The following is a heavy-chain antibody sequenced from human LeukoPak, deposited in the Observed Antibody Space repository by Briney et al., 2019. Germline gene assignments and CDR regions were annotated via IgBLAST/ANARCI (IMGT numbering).Heavy chain of an antibody. CDR2: ISGSGGST. J-gene: IGHJ4*02. Sequence: GGSLRLSCAASGFPLSSYAMSWVRQAPGEGLEWVSAISGSGGSTYYADSVKGRFTISRDNSKNTLYLQMDSLRAEDTAVYYCAKDYQRVVVIAFFDYWGQGTLVTVSS. CDR3: AKDYQRVVVIAFFDY. D-gene: IGHD3-22*01. V-gene: IGHV3-23*01. CDR1: GFPLSSYA.